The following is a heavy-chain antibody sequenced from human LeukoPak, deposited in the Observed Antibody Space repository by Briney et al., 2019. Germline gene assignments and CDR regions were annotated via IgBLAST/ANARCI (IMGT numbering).Heavy chain of an antibody. J-gene: IGHJ6*03. D-gene: IGHD2/OR15-2a*01. CDR1: GFTFSSYW. CDR3: ARLLSNYYYYYMDV. V-gene: IGHV3-7*01. CDR2: IKQDGSEE. Sequence: GGSLRLSCAASGFTFSSYWMSWVRQAPGKGLEWVANIKQDGSEEYYVDSVKGRFTISRDNAKNSLYLQMNSLTAEDTAVYYCARLLSNYYYYYMDVWGEGTTVTVSS.